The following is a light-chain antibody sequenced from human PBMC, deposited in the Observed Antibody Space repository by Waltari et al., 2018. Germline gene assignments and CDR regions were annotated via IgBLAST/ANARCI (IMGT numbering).Light chain of an antibody. CDR3: QVWDSDTAHVI. Sequence: SYDLTQPLSVSVALGQTATITCDGAKIGVRNVHWYQQRPGQAPVLVIYRDSNRPSGIPERLSGSNSGHTATLTISRAQAGDEADYFCQVWDSDTAHVIFGGGTKLTV. CDR2: RDS. CDR1: KIGVRN. V-gene: IGLV3-9*01. J-gene: IGLJ2*01.